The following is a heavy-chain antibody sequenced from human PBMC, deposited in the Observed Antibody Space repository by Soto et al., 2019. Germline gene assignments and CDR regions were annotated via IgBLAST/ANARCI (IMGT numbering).Heavy chain of an antibody. J-gene: IGHJ5*02. CDR3: ARALNYYDSSGYLDWFDP. CDR1: GFTFSSYG. V-gene: IGHV3-33*01. Sequence: GGSLRLSCAASGFTFSSYGVHWVRQAPGKGLEWVAVIWYDGSNKYYADSVKGRFTISRDNCKNTLYLQMNSLRAEDTAVYYCARALNYYDSSGYLDWFDPWGQGTLVTVSS. CDR2: IWYDGSNK. D-gene: IGHD3-22*01.